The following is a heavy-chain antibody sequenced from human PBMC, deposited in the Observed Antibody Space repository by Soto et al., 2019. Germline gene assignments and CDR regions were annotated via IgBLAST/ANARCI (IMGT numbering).Heavy chain of an antibody. D-gene: IGHD5-12*01. CDR1: GGSISGHS. Sequence: SETLSLTCTVSGGSISGHSWIWIRQPAGKGLEWIGHIYPSGSTSYNPSLRSRVTMSLDTSSKQIFLNLTSVTAADTAVFYCVRGRSYRVYDFWGPGTLVTVSS. CDR3: VRGRSYRVYDF. J-gene: IGHJ4*02. CDR2: IYPSGST. V-gene: IGHV4-4*07.